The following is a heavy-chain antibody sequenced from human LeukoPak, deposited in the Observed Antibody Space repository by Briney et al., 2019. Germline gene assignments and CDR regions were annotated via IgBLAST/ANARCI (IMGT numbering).Heavy chain of an antibody. CDR2: IFNDGSRT. CDR3: TRDREHGFDI. D-gene: IGHD1-1*01. CDR1: GFTFYKNW. J-gene: IGHJ3*02. Sequence: GRSLRLSCAAAGFTFYKNWMHWVRQAPGKWLGWVAYIFNDGSRTNYADSVKGPFTVSRDNAKNMLYLRMNSLRVDDTAVYYCTRDREHGFDIWGRGTKVTVSS. V-gene: IGHV3-74*01.